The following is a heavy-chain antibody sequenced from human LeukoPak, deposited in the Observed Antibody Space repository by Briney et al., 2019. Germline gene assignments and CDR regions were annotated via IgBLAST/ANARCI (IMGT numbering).Heavy chain of an antibody. CDR3: ARGGDYPFDY. V-gene: IGHV3-7*02. CDR2: INQDGSGE. D-gene: IGHD4-17*01. J-gene: IGHJ4*02. Sequence: GGSLRLSCAASGFSFSSYWMSWVRQAPGKGPDWVANINQDGSGEHYVDSVKGRFTISRDNAKNTLYLQMNSLRTEDTALYYCARGGDYPFDYWGQGTLVTVSS. CDR1: GFSFSSYW.